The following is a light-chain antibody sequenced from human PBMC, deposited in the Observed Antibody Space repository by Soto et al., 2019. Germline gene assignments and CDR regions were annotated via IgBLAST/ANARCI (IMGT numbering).Light chain of an antibody. CDR1: QSVLYSSNNKNY. J-gene: IGKJ1*01. Sequence: DIVMTQSPDSLAVSLGERATINCKSSQSVLYSSNNKNYLAWYQQKPGQPPKLLIYWASTRESGVPDRFSGSGSRTDFTLTISSLKAEDVAVYYCQQFWTFGQGTKVEIK. CDR2: WAS. V-gene: IGKV4-1*01. CDR3: QQFWT.